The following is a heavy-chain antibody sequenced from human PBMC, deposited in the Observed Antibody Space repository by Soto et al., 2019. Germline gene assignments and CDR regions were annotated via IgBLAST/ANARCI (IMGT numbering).Heavy chain of an antibody. CDR3: ARGPTRSYNYFDP. CDR2: ISANSGIT. J-gene: IGHJ5*02. Sequence: ASVKVSCKASGGTFSSYAISWVRQAPGQGLEWMGGISANSGITYNAERLQGRVTMTTDTSTSTAYLELRNLGSDDTAIFYCARGPTRSYNYFDPGGQGTLVTVSS. V-gene: IGHV1-18*01. CDR1: GGTFSSYA.